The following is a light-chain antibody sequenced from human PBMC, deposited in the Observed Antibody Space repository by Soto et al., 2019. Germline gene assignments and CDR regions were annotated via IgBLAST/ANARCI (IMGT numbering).Light chain of an antibody. CDR2: GAS. V-gene: IGKV3-20*01. J-gene: IGKJ1*01. CDR3: QQYVSSRT. CDR1: QSVSSNY. Sequence: EIVLTQSPDTLSLSPGERATLSCRASQSVSSNYLAWYQQKPGQAPRLLIYGASSRATGIPDRFGGSGSGTDFTLTVSRLEPEDFAVYYCQQYVSSRTFGQGTKVDIK.